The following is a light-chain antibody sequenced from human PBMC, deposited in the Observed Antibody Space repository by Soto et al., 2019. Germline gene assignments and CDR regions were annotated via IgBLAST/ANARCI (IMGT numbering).Light chain of an antibody. V-gene: IGLV2-8*01. Sequence: QSALTQPPSASGSPGQSVTISCTGTSSDVGGYNYVSWYQQHPGKAPKLMIYEVSKRPSGVPDRFSGSKSGNTASLTVSRLQAEDEADYYCSSYAGSNNSLYVFGTGTKLTVL. J-gene: IGLJ1*01. CDR2: EVS. CDR3: SSYAGSNNSLYV. CDR1: SSDVGGYNY.